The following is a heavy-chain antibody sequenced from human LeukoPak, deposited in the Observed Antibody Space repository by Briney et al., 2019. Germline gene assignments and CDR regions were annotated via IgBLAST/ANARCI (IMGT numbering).Heavy chain of an antibody. CDR2: LSGSGGST. D-gene: IGHD3-22*01. J-gene: IGHJ4*02. Sequence: GGSLRLSCAASGFTFSSYAMSWVRQAPGKGLEWVSALSGSGGSTYYADSVKGRFTISRDNSKNTLYLQMNSLRAEDTAVYYCAKGLTMIVVVNGFDYWGQGTLVTVSS. V-gene: IGHV3-23*01. CDR1: GFTFSSYA. CDR3: AKGLTMIVVVNGFDY.